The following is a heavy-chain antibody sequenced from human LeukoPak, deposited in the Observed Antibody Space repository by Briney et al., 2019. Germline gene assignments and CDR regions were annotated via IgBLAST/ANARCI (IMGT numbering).Heavy chain of an antibody. V-gene: IGHV4-34*01. CDR1: GGPFSGYY. J-gene: IGHJ4*02. CDR3: ARGPYYDSSGLY. D-gene: IGHD3-22*01. Sequence: PSETLSLTCAVYGGPFSGYYWSWIRQPPGKGLEWIGEINHSGSTNYNPSLKSRVTISVDTSKNQFSLKLSSVTAADTAVYYCARGPYYDSSGLYWGQGTLVTVSS. CDR2: INHSGST.